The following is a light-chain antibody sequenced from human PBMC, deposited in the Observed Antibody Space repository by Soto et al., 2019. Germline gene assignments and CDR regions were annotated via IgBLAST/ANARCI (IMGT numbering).Light chain of an antibody. CDR2: DVS. J-gene: IGLJ2*01. CDR3: SSYTSSDTLV. Sequence: QSVLTQPGSVSGSPGQSITISCTGTSSDVGGYNYVSWYQQHPGKAPKLMIYDVSNRPSGVSNRFSGSKSGNTASLTISGLQAEDEADYYCSSYTSSDTLVFGGGTKLTVL. V-gene: IGLV2-14*01. CDR1: SSDVGGYNY.